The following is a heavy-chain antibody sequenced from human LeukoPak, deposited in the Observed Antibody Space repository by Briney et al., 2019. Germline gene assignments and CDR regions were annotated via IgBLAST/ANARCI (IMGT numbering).Heavy chain of an antibody. D-gene: IGHD2-15*01. CDR2: INPNSGGT. V-gene: IGHV1-2*04. J-gene: IGHJ4*02. CDR1: GYTFTGYY. CDR3: ARETPYCSGGSCNIIDY. Sequence: ASVKVSCKASGYTFTGYYMHWVRQAPGQGLEWMGWINPNSGGTNYAQKFQGWVTMTRDTSISTAYMELSRLRSDDTAVYYCARETPYCSGGSCNIIDYWGPGTLVTVSS.